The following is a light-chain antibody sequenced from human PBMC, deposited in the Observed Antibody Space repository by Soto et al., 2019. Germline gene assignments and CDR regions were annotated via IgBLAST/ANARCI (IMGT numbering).Light chain of an antibody. CDR3: ASWDDRLGAVI. J-gene: IGLJ2*01. CDR2: SNN. Sequence: QLVLTQPPSASGTPGQRVFISCSGSSSNIGGTNYAYWYQQLPGAAPKLLMHSNNLRPSGVPERISGSKSGTSASLAISGLRSEDEAVYYCASWDDRLGAVIFGGGTKQTV. V-gene: IGLV1-47*02. CDR1: SSNIGGTNY.